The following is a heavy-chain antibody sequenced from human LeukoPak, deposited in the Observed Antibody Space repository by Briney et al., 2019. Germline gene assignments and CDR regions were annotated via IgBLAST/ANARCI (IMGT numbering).Heavy chain of an antibody. V-gene: IGHV3-30*04. Sequence: GGSLRLSCAASGFTFSSYEMHWVRQAPGKGLEWVTLISNDGTNKYYADSVKGRFTVSRDNSNNTVFLQMHRLSAEDTAVYYCARVSGCSGGICTSLKYWGQGTLVTVSS. J-gene: IGHJ4*02. CDR1: GFTFSSYE. CDR2: ISNDGTNK. CDR3: ARVSGCSGGICTSLKY. D-gene: IGHD2-15*01.